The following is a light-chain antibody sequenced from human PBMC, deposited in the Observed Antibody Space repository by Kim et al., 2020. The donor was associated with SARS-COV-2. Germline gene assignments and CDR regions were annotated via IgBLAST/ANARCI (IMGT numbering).Light chain of an antibody. CDR3: QVWDSSSDHPV. Sequence: SYELTQPPSVSVAPGKTARITRGGNNIGSKSVHWYQQKPGQAPVLVVYEDSDRPSGIPERFSGSNSGNTATLTICRVEAGDEADYYCQVWDSSSDHPVFGGGTQLTVL. J-gene: IGLJ2*01. CDR1: NIGSKS. CDR2: EDS. V-gene: IGLV3-21*03.